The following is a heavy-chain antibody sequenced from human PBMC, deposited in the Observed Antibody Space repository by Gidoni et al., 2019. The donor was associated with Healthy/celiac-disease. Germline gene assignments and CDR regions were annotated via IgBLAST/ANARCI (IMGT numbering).Heavy chain of an antibody. D-gene: IGHD4-17*01. Sequence: VQLVQSGAAVKKPGSSVKVSCKASGATFSSYAIRWVRQAPGQGLEWMGGIIPIFGTANYAQKFQGRVTITADESTSTAYMELSSLRSEDTAVYYCARVTVTYGMDVWGQGTTVTVSS. V-gene: IGHV1-69*01. J-gene: IGHJ6*02. CDR3: ARVTVTYGMDV. CDR1: GATFSSYA. CDR2: IIPIFGTA.